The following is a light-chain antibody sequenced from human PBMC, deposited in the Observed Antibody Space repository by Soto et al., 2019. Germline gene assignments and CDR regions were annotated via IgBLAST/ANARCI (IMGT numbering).Light chain of an antibody. J-gene: IGKJ4*01. V-gene: IGKV3-20*01. Sequence: EIVLTQSPGTLSLSPGERAILSCRASQSVSSSYLAWYRQKPGQAPRLLIYGASTRATGIPARFSGSGSGTDFTLTIRKLEPEDFALFYCKQYGNSPLTFGGGTKVDIK. CDR2: GAS. CDR3: KQYGNSPLT. CDR1: QSVSSSY.